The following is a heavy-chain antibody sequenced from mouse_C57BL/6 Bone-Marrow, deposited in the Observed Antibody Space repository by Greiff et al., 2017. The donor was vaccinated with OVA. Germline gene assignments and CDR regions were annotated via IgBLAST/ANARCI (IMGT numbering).Heavy chain of an antibody. Sequence: QVQLQQPGAELVMPGASVKLSCKASGYTFTSYWMHWVKQRPGPGLEWIGELDPSDSYTNYNQKFKGKSTLTVDKSSSTAYMQLSSLTSEDSAVYYCARYSYYFDYWGQGTTLTVSS. CDR1: GYTFTSYW. CDR2: LDPSDSYT. J-gene: IGHJ2*01. CDR3: ARYSYYFDY. V-gene: IGHV1-69*01.